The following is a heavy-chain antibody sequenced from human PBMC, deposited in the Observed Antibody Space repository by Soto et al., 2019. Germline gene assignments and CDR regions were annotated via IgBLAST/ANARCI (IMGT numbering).Heavy chain of an antibody. V-gene: IGHV3-23*01. J-gene: IGHJ2*01. CDR2: ISGSGIST. CDR3: AKEPVGPDWYFDL. CDR1: GFTFRSYA. Sequence: PGRPLRLSCAASGFTFRSYAMSWVRQAPGKGLEWVSGISGSGISTHYADYVKGRFTVSRDNSKNTLYLQMNSLRAEDTAVYNCAKEPVGPDWYFDLWGRGTLVTVSS.